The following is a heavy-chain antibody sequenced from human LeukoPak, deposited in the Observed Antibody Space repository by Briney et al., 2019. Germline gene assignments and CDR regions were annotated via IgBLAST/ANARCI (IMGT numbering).Heavy chain of an antibody. J-gene: IGHJ4*02. V-gene: IGHV3-7*01. CDR3: ARGGRGIAAAGTFDY. CDR1: GFPFSSLW. Sequence: GGSLRLSCTLSGFPFSSLWMTWVRQAPGKGLEWVANINQDGSEKYYVDSVKGRFTISRDNAKNSLYLQMNSLRAEDTAVYYCARGGRGIAAAGTFDYWGQGTLVTVSS. D-gene: IGHD6-13*01. CDR2: INQDGSEK.